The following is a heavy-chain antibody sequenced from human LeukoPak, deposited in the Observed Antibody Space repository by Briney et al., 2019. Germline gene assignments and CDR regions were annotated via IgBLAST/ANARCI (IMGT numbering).Heavy chain of an antibody. J-gene: IGHJ4*02. CDR3: TRHVHNYRIDY. D-gene: IGHD1-1*01. V-gene: IGHV4-39*01. CDR2: INYGGST. CDR1: GGSISSSSYY. Sequence: SETLSLTCTVSGGSISSSSYYWGWFRQPPGKGLEWIANINYGGSTYYNPSLKTRATISADTSKSQFSLKLSSVTAADTAVYYCTRHVHNYRIDYWGQGTLVTVSS.